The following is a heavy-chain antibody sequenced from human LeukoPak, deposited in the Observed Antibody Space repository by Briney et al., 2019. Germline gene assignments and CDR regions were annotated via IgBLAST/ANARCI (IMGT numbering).Heavy chain of an antibody. CDR1: GYTFTSYY. J-gene: IGHJ6*03. D-gene: IGHD3-9*01. CDR3: ARELRYFDPYYYYYYMDV. CDR2: INPSGGST. V-gene: IGHV1-46*01. Sequence: ASVKVSCKASGYTFTSYYMHWVRQAPGQGLEWMGIINPSGGSTSYAQKFQGRVTMTRDMSTSTVYMELSSLRSEDTAVYYCARELRYFDPYYYYYYMDVWGKGTTVTISS.